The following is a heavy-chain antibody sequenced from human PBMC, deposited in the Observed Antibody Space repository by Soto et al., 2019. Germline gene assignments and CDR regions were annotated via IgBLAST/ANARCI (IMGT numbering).Heavy chain of an antibody. J-gene: IGHJ5*01. CDR2: IYKSATT. CDR3: ARGRYCLTGRCFPNWFDS. Sequence: QVQLLESGPGLVKPSQTLSLTCSVSGDSISTVDYFWAWVRQPPGQALEYIGYIYKSATTYYNPSFESRVAISLDTSKSQFSLNVNSLTAADTAVYFCARGRYCLTGRCFPNWFDSWGQETLVTVSS. D-gene: IGHD2-15*01. CDR1: GDSISTVDYF. V-gene: IGHV4-30-4*01.